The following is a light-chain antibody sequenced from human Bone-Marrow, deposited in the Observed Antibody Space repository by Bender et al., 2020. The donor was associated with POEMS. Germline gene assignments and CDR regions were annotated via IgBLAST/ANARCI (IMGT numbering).Light chain of an antibody. CDR2: DGT. V-gene: IGLV2-23*01. Sequence: QSVFAQPPSVSAAPGQRVTISCTGATSDIVTHNLVSWYQHPPASAPKLLIYDGTKRPSGVSDRFSGSKSDNTASLTNSGLQTDDEADYYCCSYAGGSLIFGGGTKLTVL. J-gene: IGLJ2*01. CDR3: CSYAGGSLI. CDR1: TSDIVTHNL.